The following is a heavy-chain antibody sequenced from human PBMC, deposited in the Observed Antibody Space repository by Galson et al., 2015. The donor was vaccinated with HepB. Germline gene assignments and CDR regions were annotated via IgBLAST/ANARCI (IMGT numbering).Heavy chain of an antibody. J-gene: IGHJ4*02. CDR1: GFTFSSYG. Sequence: SLRLSCAASGFTFSSYGMHWVRQAPGKGLEWVAVISYDGSNKYYADSVKGRFTISRDNSKNTLYLQMNSLRTEDTAVYYCARGPGYDFWSGRDASFDYWGQGTLVTVSS. CDR2: ISYDGSNK. V-gene: IGHV3-30*03. D-gene: IGHD3-3*01. CDR3: ARGPGYDFWSGRDASFDY.